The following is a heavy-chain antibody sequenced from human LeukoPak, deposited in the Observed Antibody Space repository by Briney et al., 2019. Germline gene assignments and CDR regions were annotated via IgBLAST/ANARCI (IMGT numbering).Heavy chain of an antibody. CDR1: GFTFSSYG. D-gene: IGHD3-10*01. J-gene: IGHJ5*02. CDR2: ISYDGSNK. CDR3: AKAGVLWFGDLSPNWFDP. Sequence: GGSLRLSCAASGFTFSSYGMHWVRQAPGKGLEWVAVISYDGSNKYYADSVKGRFTISRDNSKNTLYLQMNSLRAEDTAVYYCAKAGVLWFGDLSPNWFDPWGQGTLVTVSS. V-gene: IGHV3-30*18.